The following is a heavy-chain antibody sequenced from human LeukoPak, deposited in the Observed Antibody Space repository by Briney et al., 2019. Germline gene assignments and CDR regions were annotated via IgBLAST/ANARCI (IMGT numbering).Heavy chain of an antibody. CDR3: ARGQKRWLQLYYFDY. Sequence: SETLSLTCTVSGGSISSSSYYWGWIRQPPGKGLEWIGSIYYSGSTYYNPSLKSRVTISVDTSKNQFSLKLSSVTAADTAVYYCARGQKRWLQLYYFDYWGQGTLVTVSS. V-gene: IGHV4-39*07. J-gene: IGHJ4*02. CDR1: GGSISSSSYY. CDR2: IYYSGST. D-gene: IGHD5-24*01.